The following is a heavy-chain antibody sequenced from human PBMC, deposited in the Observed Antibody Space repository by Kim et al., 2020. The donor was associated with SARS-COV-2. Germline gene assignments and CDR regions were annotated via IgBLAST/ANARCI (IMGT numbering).Heavy chain of an antibody. J-gene: IGHJ5*02. CDR1: GGSISSYY. CDR2: IYYSGST. Sequence: SETLSLTCTVSGGSISSYYWSWIRQPPGKGLEWIGYIYYSGSTNYNPSLKSRVTISVDTSKNQFSLKLSSVTAADTAVYYCARVMGDIVVVPAATWFDPWGQGTLVTVSS. CDR3: ARVMGDIVVVPAATWFDP. V-gene: IGHV4-59*13. D-gene: IGHD2-2*01.